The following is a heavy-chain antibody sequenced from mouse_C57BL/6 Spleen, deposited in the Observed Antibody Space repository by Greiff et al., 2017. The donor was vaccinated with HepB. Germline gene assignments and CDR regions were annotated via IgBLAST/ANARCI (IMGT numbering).Heavy chain of an antibody. CDR1: GYTFTDYN. CDR2: INPNNGGT. J-gene: IGHJ3*01. CDR3: ASSYDYDGCFAY. Sequence: EVQLQQSGPELVKPGASVKIPCKASGYTFTDYNMDWVKQSHGKSLEWIGDINPNNGGTIYNQKFKGKATLTVDKSSSTAYMELRSLTSEDTAVYYCASSYDYDGCFAYWGQGTLVTVSA. D-gene: IGHD2-4*01. V-gene: IGHV1-18*01.